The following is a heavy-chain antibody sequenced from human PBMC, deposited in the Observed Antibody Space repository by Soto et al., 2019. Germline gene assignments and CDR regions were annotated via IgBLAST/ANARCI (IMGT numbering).Heavy chain of an antibody. D-gene: IGHD3-3*01. CDR1: GYTFTSYG. CDR3: ARGVITIFGVGHYYGMDV. Sequence: ASVKVSCKASGYTFTSYGISWVRQAPGQGLGWMGWINPNSGGTNYAQKFQGWVTMTRDTSISTAYMELSRLRSDDTAVYYCARGVITIFGVGHYYGMDVWGQGTTVTVSS. CDR2: INPNSGGT. J-gene: IGHJ6*02. V-gene: IGHV1-2*04.